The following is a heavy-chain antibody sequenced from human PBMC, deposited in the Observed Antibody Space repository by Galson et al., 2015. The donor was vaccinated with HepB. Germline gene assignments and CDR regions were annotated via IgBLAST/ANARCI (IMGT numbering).Heavy chain of an antibody. J-gene: IGHJ6*02. CDR2: IRSKAYGGTT. CDR3: TRVGGILVVVPYYYGMDV. CDR1: GFTFGDYA. Sequence: SLRLSCAASGFTFGDYAMSWFRQAPGKGLEWVGFIRSKAYGGTTEYAASVKGRFTISRDDSKSIAYLQMNSLKTEDTAVYYCTRVGGILVVVPYYYGMDVWGQGTTVTVSS. D-gene: IGHD2-2*01. V-gene: IGHV3-49*03.